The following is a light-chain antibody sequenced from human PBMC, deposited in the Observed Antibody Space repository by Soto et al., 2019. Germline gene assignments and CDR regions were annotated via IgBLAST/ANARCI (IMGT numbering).Light chain of an antibody. J-gene: IGKJ5*01. CDR3: QQSFTIPIT. CDR1: QSISSY. CDR2: AAS. V-gene: IGKV1-39*01. Sequence: DIHITQSPSSLSASVGDRVTITCRASQSISSYLNWYQQKPGKAPKLLIYAASSLQSGVPSRFSGSGSGTDFTLTINSLQPEDFATYYCQQSFTIPITFGQGTRLEI.